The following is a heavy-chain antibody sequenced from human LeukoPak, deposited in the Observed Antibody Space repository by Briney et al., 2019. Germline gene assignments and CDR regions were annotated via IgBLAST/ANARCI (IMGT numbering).Heavy chain of an antibody. Sequence: SETLSLTCAVYGGSFSGYYWSWIRQPPGKGLEWIGEINHSGSTNYNPSLKSRVTISVDTSKNQFFLKLSSVTAADTAVYYCARARGYSYGYYFDYWGQGTLVTVSS. CDR1: GGSFSGYY. D-gene: IGHD5-18*01. CDR2: INHSGST. CDR3: ARARGYSYGYYFDY. J-gene: IGHJ4*02. V-gene: IGHV4-34*01.